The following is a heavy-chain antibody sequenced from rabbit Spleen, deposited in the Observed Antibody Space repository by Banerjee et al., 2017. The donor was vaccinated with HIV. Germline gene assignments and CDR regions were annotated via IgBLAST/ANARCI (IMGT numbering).Heavy chain of an antibody. Sequence: QEQLKESGGDLVKPGASLTLTCKASGFDFSSSDYMCWVRQAPGKGLEWISCIVGSSSGFTYSATWAKGRFTCSKTSSTTVTLQMTSLTVADTATYFCARDTATSFSSYGMDLWGPGTLVTVS. D-gene: IGHD7-1*01. J-gene: IGHJ6*01. V-gene: IGHV1S45*01. CDR1: GFDFSSSDY. CDR2: IVGSSSGFT. CDR3: ARDTATSFSSYGMDL.